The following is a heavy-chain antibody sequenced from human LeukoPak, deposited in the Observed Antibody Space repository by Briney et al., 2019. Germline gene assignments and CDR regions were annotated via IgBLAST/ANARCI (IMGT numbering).Heavy chain of an antibody. J-gene: IGHJ5*02. CDR3: AKMSDSSGYYSWFDP. CDR1: GFTFRSYA. V-gene: IGHV3-23*01. CDR2: ISGSGGST. Sequence: GGPLRLSCAASGFTFRSYAMSGGGQAPGKGGEGGSDISGSGGSTYYAASVKGRFTISRDNSKNTLYLQMNSLRAEDTAVYYCAKMSDSSGYYSWFDPWGQGTLVTVSS. D-gene: IGHD3-22*01.